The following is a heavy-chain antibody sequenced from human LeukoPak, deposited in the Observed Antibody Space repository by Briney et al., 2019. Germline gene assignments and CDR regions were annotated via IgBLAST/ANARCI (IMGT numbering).Heavy chain of an antibody. J-gene: IGHJ5*01. CDR3: ARAKVPPRPSWFNS. D-gene: IGHD6-6*01. CDR2: IIPIFGTA. CDR1: GGTFSSYA. V-gene: IGHV1-69*13. Sequence: SVKVSCKASGGTFSSYAISWVRQAPGQGLEWMGGIIPIFGTANYAQKFQGRVDMTWDASANIVYMELSWLRPEDTAVYYCARAKVPPRPSWFNSWGQGTLVTVSS.